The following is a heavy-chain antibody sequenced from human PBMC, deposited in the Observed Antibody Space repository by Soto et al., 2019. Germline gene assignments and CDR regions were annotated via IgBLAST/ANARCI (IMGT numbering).Heavy chain of an antibody. CDR1: GFTVSSNY. J-gene: IGHJ6*02. Sequence: GGSLRLSCAASGFTVSSNYMSWVRQAPGKGLEWVSVIYSGGSTYYADSVKGRFTISRDNSKNTLYLQMNSLRAEDTAVYYCARDKYYYDSSGYYSLGNYYYYYGMDVWGQGTTVTISS. D-gene: IGHD3-22*01. V-gene: IGHV3-53*01. CDR2: IYSGGST. CDR3: ARDKYYYDSSGYYSLGNYYYYYGMDV.